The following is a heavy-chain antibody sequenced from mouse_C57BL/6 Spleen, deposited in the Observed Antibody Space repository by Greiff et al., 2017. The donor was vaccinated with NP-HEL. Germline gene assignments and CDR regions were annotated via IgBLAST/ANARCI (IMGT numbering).Heavy chain of an antibody. V-gene: IGHV1-59*01. J-gene: IGHJ4*01. Sequence: QVQLQQPGAELVRPGTSVKLSCKASGYTFTSYWMHWVKQRPGQGLEWIGVIDPSDSYTNYNQKFKGKATLTVDTSSSTAYMQLSSLTSEDSAVYYCARPHYYGSSPYYYAMDYWGQGTSVTVSS. D-gene: IGHD1-1*01. CDR2: IDPSDSYT. CDR1: GYTFTSYW. CDR3: ARPHYYGSSPYYYAMDY.